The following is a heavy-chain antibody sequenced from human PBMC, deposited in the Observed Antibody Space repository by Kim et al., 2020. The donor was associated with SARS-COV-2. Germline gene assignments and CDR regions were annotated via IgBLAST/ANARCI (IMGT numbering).Heavy chain of an antibody. V-gene: IGHV4-59*08. Sequence: SETLSLTCTVSGGSITSYYWNWIRLPPGKGLEWIGYIYYSGITNYNPSLKSRVTISVDTSKNHFSLRLSSVTAADTAVYYCARGSPWYFDLWGRGTLVTV. CDR3: ARGSPWYFDL. J-gene: IGHJ2*01. CDR1: GGSITSYY. CDR2: IYYSGIT.